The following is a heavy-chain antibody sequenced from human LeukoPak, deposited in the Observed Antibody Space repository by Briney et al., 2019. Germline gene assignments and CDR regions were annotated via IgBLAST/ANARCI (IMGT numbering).Heavy chain of an antibody. Sequence: SETLSLTCTVSGGSISSYYWSWIRQPAGKGLQWIGRIYTSGSTNYNPSLKSRVTMSVDTSKNQFSLKLSSVTAADTAVYYCARPSYCSSTSCYPVGDYYMDVWGKGTTVTVSS. V-gene: IGHV4-4*07. J-gene: IGHJ6*03. CDR2: IYTSGST. CDR3: ARPSYCSSTSCYPVGDYYMDV. CDR1: GGSISSYY. D-gene: IGHD2-2*01.